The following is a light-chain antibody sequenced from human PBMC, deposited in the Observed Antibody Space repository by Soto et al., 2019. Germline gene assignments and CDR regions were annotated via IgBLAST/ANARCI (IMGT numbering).Light chain of an antibody. V-gene: IGLV2-18*01. Sequence: QSALTQPPSVSGSPGQSVTISCTATTTDIDSYDSVSWYQQAPGTAPKLIIYDVNNRPSGAPDRFSGSTSGNTASLTISGLQAEDETDYFCSLYSSNGSLIFGPGTKFTVL. CDR1: TTDIDSYDS. CDR3: SLYSSNGSLI. J-gene: IGLJ1*01. CDR2: DVN.